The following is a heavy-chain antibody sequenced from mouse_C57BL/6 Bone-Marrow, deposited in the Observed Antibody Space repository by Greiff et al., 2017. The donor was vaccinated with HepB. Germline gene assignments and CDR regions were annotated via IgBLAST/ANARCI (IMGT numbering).Heavy chain of an antibody. D-gene: IGHD2-2*01. CDR1: GYTFTSYG. CDR3: AREDWFYAMDY. J-gene: IGHJ4*01. CDR2: IYPRSGNT. V-gene: IGHV1-81*01. Sequence: QVQLKESGAELARPGASVKLSCKASGYTFTSYGISWVKQRTGQGLEWIGEIYPRSGNTYYNEKFKGKATLTADKSSSTAYMELRSLTSEDSAVYFCAREDWFYAMDYWGQGTSVTVSS.